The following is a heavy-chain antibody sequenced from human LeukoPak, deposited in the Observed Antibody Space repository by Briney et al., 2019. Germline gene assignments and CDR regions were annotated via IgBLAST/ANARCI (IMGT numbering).Heavy chain of an antibody. J-gene: IGHJ4*02. CDR3: ARSWVTYGDYSPTMDY. V-gene: IGHV1-69*13. Sequence: ASVKVSCKASGGTFSSYAISWGRQAPGQGLEWMGGIIPIFGTANYAQKFQGRVTITADESTSTAYMELSSLRSEDTAVYYCARSWVTYGDYSPTMDYWGQGTLVTVSS. D-gene: IGHD4-17*01. CDR2: IIPIFGTA. CDR1: GGTFSSYA.